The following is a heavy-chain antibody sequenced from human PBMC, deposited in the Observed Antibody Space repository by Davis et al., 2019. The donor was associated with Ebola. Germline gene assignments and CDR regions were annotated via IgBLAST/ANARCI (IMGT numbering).Heavy chain of an antibody. D-gene: IGHD2-8*02. J-gene: IGHJ4*02. Sequence: LSLTCAASGFTFTTYALTWVRQAPGPGLEWVSTISYSGGSTYYADSVKGRFTISRDNSKSTLYLQMNSLRAEDTAVYYCARDRVLVFDYWGQGTLVTVSS. CDR1: GFTFTTYA. CDR3: ARDRVLVFDY. CDR2: ISYSGGST. V-gene: IGHV3-23*01.